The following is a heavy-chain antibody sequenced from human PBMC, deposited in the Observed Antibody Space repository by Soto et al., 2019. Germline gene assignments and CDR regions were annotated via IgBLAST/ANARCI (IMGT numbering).Heavy chain of an antibody. J-gene: IGHJ6*02. CDR1: GFTFSNYG. D-gene: IGHD3-3*01. Sequence: GGSLRLSCAASGFTFSNYGMNWVRQAPGKGLEWISYISMSSSTIYYADSVKGRFTISRDNAKNSLYLQMNSLRDEDTAVYYCARDWSELRFLVPLLGPYWGDGMDVWGQGTTVTVSS. CDR2: ISMSSSTI. CDR3: ARDWSELRFLVPLLGPYWGDGMDV. V-gene: IGHV3-48*02.